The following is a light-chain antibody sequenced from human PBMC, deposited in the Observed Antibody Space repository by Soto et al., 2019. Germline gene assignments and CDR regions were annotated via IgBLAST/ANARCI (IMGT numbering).Light chain of an antibody. V-gene: IGLV1-47*01. J-gene: IGLJ3*02. CDR2: RNN. CDR3: AARDDSLSGHWV. CDR1: SSNIGSEY. Sequence: QSVLTQPPSASGTPGQRVTISCSGSSSNIGSEYVVWYQHLPGTAPKLLIYRNNQRPSGVPDRFAGSKSGTSAALAISGLLSEDEADYYCAARDDSLSGHWVFGGGTQLTVL.